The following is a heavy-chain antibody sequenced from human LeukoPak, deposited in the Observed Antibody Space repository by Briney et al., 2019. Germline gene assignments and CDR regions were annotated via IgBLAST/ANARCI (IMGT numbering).Heavy chain of an antibody. J-gene: IGHJ3*02. CDR2: IYYSGST. D-gene: IGHD3-22*01. Sequence: SETLSLTCTVSGGSIRSYYWSWIRQPPGKGLGWIGYIYYSGSTNYNPSLKSRVTISVDTSKNQFSLKLSSVTAADTAVYYCARTYDSSKNDAFDIWGQGTMVTVSS. CDR1: GGSIRSYY. V-gene: IGHV4-59*01. CDR3: ARTYDSSKNDAFDI.